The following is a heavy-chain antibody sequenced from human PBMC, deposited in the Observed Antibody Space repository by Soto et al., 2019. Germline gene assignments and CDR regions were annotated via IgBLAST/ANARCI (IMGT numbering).Heavy chain of an antibody. CDR1: GYRFAKYW. CDR3: AGLYDSPYSYFDP. D-gene: IGHD5-18*01. J-gene: IGHJ5*02. V-gene: IGHV5-51*01. Sequence: ESLKVSFKGSGYRFAKYWIAWVRQMPGKGLECMGIIFPGDSDTRYSPSFQGQVTISADKSITTAYLEWTSLKASDTAKYYCAGLYDSPYSYFDPWGQGTLVTVPS. CDR2: IFPGDSDT.